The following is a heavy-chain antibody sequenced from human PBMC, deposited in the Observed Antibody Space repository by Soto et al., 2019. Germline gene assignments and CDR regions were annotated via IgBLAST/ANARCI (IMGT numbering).Heavy chain of an antibody. CDR3: ARAPKPNGSGKVYDAFDI. Sequence: WETLSLTCTVSGGSMSSYYWSWIRQPPGKGLEWIGYIYYSGSTNYNPSLKSRVTISVDTSKNQFSLKLSSVTAADTAVYYCARAPKPNGSGKVYDAFDIWGQGTMVTVSS. CDR2: IYYSGST. J-gene: IGHJ3*02. CDR1: GGSMSSYY. V-gene: IGHV4-59*01. D-gene: IGHD3-10*01.